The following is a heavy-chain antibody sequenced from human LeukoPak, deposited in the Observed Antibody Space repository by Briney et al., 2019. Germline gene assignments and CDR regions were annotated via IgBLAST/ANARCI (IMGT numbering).Heavy chain of an antibody. CDR3: ARDSRYYFDSGDYYYRYFDY. V-gene: IGHV4-34*01. CDR1: GGSFSGYY. D-gene: IGHD3-22*01. Sequence: PSETLSLTCAVYGGSFSGYYWSWIRQPPGKGLEWIGEINHSGSTNYNPSLKSRVTISVDTSKNQFSLKLSSVTAADTAVYYCARDSRYYFDSGDYYYRYFDYWGQGTLVTVSS. CDR2: INHSGST. J-gene: IGHJ4*02.